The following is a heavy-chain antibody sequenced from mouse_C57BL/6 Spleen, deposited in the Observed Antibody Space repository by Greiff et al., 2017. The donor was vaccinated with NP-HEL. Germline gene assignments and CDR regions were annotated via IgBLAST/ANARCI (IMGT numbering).Heavy chain of an antibody. CDR3: AREGGDYYGSSYSFAY. CDR2: INPSNGGT. J-gene: IGHJ3*01. Sequence: QVHVKQPGTELVKPGASVKLSCKASGYTFTSYWMHWVKQRPGQGLEWIGNINPSNGGTNYNEKFKSKATLTVDKSSSTAYMQLSSLTSEDSAVYYCAREGGDYYGSSYSFAYWGQGTLVTVSA. V-gene: IGHV1-53*01. D-gene: IGHD1-1*01. CDR1: GYTFTSYW.